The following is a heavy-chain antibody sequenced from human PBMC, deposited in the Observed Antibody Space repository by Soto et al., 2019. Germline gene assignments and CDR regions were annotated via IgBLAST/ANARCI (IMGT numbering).Heavy chain of an antibody. CDR2: IIPIFGTA. CDR3: ARFGSGSYYNDYYYGMDV. V-gene: IGHV1-69*13. CDR1: GGTFSSYA. Sequence: VASVKVSCKASGGTFSSYAISWVRQAPGQGLEWMGGIIPIFGTANYAQKFQGRVTITADESTSTAYMELSSLRSEDTAVYYCARFGSGSYYNDYYYGMDVWGQGTTVTDS. J-gene: IGHJ6*02. D-gene: IGHD3-10*01.